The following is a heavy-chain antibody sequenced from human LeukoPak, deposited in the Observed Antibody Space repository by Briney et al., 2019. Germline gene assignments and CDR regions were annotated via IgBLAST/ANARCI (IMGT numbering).Heavy chain of an antibody. J-gene: IGHJ3*02. V-gene: IGHV7-4-1*02. CDR1: GYTFTSYA. D-gene: IGHD3-3*01. CDR3: ARVGSIFGVGGDAFDI. CDR2: INTNTGNP. Sequence: ASVKVSCKASGYTFTSYAMNWVRQAPGQGLEWMGWINTNTGNPTYAQGFTGRFVFSLDTSVSTAYLQISSLKAEDTAVYYCARVGSIFGVGGDAFDIWGQGTMVTVSS.